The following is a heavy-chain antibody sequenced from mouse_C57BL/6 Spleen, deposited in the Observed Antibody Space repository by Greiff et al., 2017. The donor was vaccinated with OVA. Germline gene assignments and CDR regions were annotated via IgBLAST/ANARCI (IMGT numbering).Heavy chain of an antibody. CDR2: IDPETGGT. J-gene: IGHJ2*01. CDR1: GYTFTDYE. CDR3: TRRGRGYYFDY. V-gene: IGHV1-15*01. Sequence: QVQLQQSGAELVRPGASVTLSCKASGYTFTDYEMHWVKQTPVHGLEWIGAIDPETGGTAYNQKFKGKAILTADKSSSTAYMELRSLTSEDSAVYYCTRRGRGYYFDYWGQGTTRTVSA.